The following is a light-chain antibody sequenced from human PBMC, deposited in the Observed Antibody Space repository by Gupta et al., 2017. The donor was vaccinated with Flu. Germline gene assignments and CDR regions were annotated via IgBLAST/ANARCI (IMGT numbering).Light chain of an antibody. CDR1: STNMGSNN. V-gene: IGLV1-44*01. Sequence: ITGIGVSTNMGSNNLNKYRRPPRSAPKLLVYTNKQRPSGVPDRFSGSKSESAAAVAISGLQSEDEADYYCSSWDDNRNGGVFGGGTKLTVL. J-gene: IGLJ3*02. CDR3: SSWDDNRNGGV. CDR2: TNK.